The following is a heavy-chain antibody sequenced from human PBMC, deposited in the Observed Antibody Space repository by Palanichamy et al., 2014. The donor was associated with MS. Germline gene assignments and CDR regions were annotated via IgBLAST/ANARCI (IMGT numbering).Heavy chain of an antibody. CDR2: GSGDNT. CDR3: AKVLWGSGNYHNLVDY. D-gene: IGHD3-10*01. Sequence: GSGDNTYYADSVKGRFTISRDNSRNTLYLQMNSLRAEDTAVYYCAKVLWGSGNYHNLVDYWGQGTLVIVSS. V-gene: IGHV3-23*01. J-gene: IGHJ4*02.